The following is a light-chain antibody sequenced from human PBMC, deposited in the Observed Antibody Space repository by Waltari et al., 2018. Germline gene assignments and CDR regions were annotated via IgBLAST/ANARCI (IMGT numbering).Light chain of an antibody. CDR2: GGN. J-gene: IGLJ2*01. V-gene: IGLV3-19*01. CDR1: SLRSGD. Sequence: SSELTQDPAVSVALGQTIRITCQRDSLRSGDASWYQQKPGQAPVLVMFGGNNRPSGIPDRFSGSISGRTTSLTITGAQAEDEADYYCNSRDSRGQAVVFGGGTRVTVL. CDR3: NSRDSRGQAVV.